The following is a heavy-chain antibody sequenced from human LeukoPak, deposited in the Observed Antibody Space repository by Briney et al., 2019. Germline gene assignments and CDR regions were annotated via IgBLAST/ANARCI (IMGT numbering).Heavy chain of an antibody. CDR1: GGSISSFY. V-gene: IGHV4-59*01. J-gene: IGHJ5*02. CDR2: IYYSGST. CDR3: AFYGYSYGTRGDWFDP. Sequence: SETLSLTCTVSGGSISSFYWSWIRQPPGKGLEWIGYIYYSGSTNYNPSLKSRVTISVDTSKNQFSLKLSFVTAADTAVYYCAFYGYSYGTRGDWFDPWGQGTLVTVSS. D-gene: IGHD5-18*01.